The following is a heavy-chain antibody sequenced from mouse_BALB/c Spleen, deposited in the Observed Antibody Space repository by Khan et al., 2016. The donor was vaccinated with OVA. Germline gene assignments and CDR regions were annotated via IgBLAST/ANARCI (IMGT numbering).Heavy chain of an antibody. J-gene: IGHJ2*01. CDR2: IDPANGYA. V-gene: IGHV14-3*02. D-gene: IGHD1-1*01. CDR1: GFNIKDTY. CDR3: ATYYYGSSRYFDH. Sequence: EVQLQESGAELVKPGASVKLSCTTSGFNIKDTYMHWVKQRPEQGLEWIGGIDPANGYARYDPQFQGKATITADTSSNTAYLQLGSLSSEDTAVYYCATYYYGSSRYFDHWGQGTILTVSS.